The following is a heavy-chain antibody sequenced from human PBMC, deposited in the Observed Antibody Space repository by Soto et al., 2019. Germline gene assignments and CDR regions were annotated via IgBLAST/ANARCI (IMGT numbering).Heavy chain of an antibody. J-gene: IGHJ4*02. CDR2: INHSXSP. V-gene: IGHV4-34*01. D-gene: IGHD2-8*01. CDR3: ARDKINGIFDY. CDR1: SGSFIGYY. Sequence: PXXTLSLTCAVYSGSFIGYYWTWIRQPPGTGLEWMRXINHSXSPNYNKSLKXXVTISVDXXKNQFSLKMTPVTAADTAVYYCARDKINGIFDYWGQGTLVTVSS.